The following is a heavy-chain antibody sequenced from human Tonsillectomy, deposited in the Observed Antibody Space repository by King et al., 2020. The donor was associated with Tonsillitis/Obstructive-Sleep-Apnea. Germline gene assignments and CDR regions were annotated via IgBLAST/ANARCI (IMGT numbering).Heavy chain of an antibody. Sequence: VQLVESGGGVVQPGRSLRLSCAASGFTFSSYAMHWVRQAPGKGLEWVAVISYDGSNKYYADSVKGRFTISRENSKNTLYLQMNSLRTEDTAVYYCPPQYCSSTSCSYYMDVWGKGTTVTVSS. CDR2: ISYDGSNK. CDR1: GFTFSSYA. CDR3: PPQYCSSTSCSYYMDV. J-gene: IGHJ6*03. D-gene: IGHD2-2*01. V-gene: IGHV3-30*01.